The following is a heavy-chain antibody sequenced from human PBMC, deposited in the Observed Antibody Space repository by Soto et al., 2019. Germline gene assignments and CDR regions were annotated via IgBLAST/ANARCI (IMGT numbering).Heavy chain of an antibody. CDR1: GYTFTSYG. J-gene: IGHJ4*02. Sequence: QVQLVQSGAEVKKPGASVKVSCKASGYTFTSYGISWVRQAPGQGLEWMGWISVYNGNTNYAQKFQGRVTMTTDTSTSTAYMDLRSLRSDDTAVYYCARVYDFWSGYQTPFDYWGQGTLVTVSS. D-gene: IGHD3-3*01. CDR2: ISVYNGNT. CDR3: ARVYDFWSGYQTPFDY. V-gene: IGHV1-18*01.